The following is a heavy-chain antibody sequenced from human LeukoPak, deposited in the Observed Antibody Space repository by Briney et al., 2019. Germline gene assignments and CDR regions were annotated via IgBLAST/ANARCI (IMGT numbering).Heavy chain of an antibody. D-gene: IGHD3-10*01. Sequence: ASVKVSCKTSGGTFLNYAISWVRQAPGQGLEWMGRIIPILGIANYAQKFQARATLTADKSTSTAYMELSSLRSDDTAVYYCARASQDYYGSGSYYRGGDAFDIWGQGTMVTVSS. CDR1: GGTFLNYA. CDR3: ARASQDYYGSGSYYRGGDAFDI. CDR2: IIPILGIA. J-gene: IGHJ3*02. V-gene: IGHV1-69*04.